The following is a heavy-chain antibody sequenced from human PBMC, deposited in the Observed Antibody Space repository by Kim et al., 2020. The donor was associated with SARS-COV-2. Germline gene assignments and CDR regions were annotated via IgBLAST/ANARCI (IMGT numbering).Heavy chain of an antibody. CDR1: GFTVSSNY. Sequence: GGSLRLSCAASGFTVSSNYMSWVRQAPGKGLEWVSVIYSGGSTYYADSVKGRFTISRDNSKNTLYLQMNSLRAEDTAVYYCARDRITMVRGLWDYYYYYGMDVWGQGTTVTVSS. D-gene: IGHD3-10*01. V-gene: IGHV3-66*01. CDR2: IYSGGST. J-gene: IGHJ6*02. CDR3: ARDRITMVRGLWDYYYYYGMDV.